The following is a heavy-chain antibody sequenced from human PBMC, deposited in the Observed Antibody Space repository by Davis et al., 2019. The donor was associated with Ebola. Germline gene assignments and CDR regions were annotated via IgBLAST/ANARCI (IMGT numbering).Heavy chain of an antibody. CDR1: GYSFTSYW. Sequence: KVSCKGSGYSFTSYWISWVRQTPGKGLECMGRIDPGDSYTLYSPSFQGHVTISADKSISTAYLQWSSLKASDTAMYYCARRGGNSFGWFDPWGQGTLVTVSS. CDR2: IDPGDSYT. J-gene: IGHJ5*02. V-gene: IGHV5-10-1*01. CDR3: ARRGGNSFGWFDP. D-gene: IGHD4-23*01.